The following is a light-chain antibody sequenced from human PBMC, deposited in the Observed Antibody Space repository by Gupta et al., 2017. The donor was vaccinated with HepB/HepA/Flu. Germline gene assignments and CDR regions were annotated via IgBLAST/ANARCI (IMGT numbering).Light chain of an antibody. Sequence: EIVLTQSPATLSLSPGERATLSCRASQSVSSYLAWYQQKPGQAPRLLIYDASNRATGIPARFSGSGAGTDFTLTISSREPEDFAVYYCQQRTNGPRMCIFGQGTKLEIK. J-gene: IGKJ2*04. CDR3: QQRTNGPRMCI. V-gene: IGKV3-11*01. CDR2: DAS. CDR1: QSVSSY.